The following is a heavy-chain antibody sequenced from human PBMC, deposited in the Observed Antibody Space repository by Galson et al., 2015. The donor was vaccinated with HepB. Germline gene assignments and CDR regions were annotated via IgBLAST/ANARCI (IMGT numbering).Heavy chain of an antibody. Sequence: SVKVSCKASGYTFTSFGLHWVRQAPGQRLEWMGWINPGNGDTKYSQKFQERVTITRDTPASTAYMELSSLRPEDTSVYYCASTFIAAAAGSAFDIWGQGTMVTVSS. V-gene: IGHV1-3*01. J-gene: IGHJ3*02. CDR1: GYTFTSFG. D-gene: IGHD6-13*01. CDR2: INPGNGDT. CDR3: ASTFIAAAAGSAFDI.